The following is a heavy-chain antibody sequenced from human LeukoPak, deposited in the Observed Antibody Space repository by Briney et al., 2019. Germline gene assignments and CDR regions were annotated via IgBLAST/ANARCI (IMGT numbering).Heavy chain of an antibody. CDR2: IYYSGST. Sequence: SETLSLTCTVSGGSISSSSYYWGWIRQPPGKGLEWIGSIYYSGSTYYNPSLKSRVTISVDTSKNQFSLKLSSVTAADTAVYYCARDPMTTVLNWFDPWGQGTLVTVSS. J-gene: IGHJ5*02. D-gene: IGHD4-17*01. CDR1: GGSISSSSYY. CDR3: ARDPMTTVLNWFDP. V-gene: IGHV4-39*07.